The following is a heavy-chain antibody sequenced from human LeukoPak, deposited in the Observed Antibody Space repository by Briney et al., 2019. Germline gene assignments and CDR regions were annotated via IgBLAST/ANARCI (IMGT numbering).Heavy chain of an antibody. CDR3: ARGKTPAGRWYFQH. V-gene: IGHV4-34*01. Sequence: PSETLSLTCAVYGGSFSGYYWSWIRQPPGKGLEWIGEINHSGSTNYNPSLKSRVTISVDTSKNQFSLKLSSVTAADTAVYYCARGKTPAGRWYFQHWGQGTLVTVSS. D-gene: IGHD6-19*01. J-gene: IGHJ1*01. CDR2: INHSGST. CDR1: GGSFSGYY.